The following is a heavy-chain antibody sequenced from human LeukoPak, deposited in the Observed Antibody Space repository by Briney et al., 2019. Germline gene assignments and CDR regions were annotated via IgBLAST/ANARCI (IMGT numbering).Heavy chain of an antibody. J-gene: IGHJ4*02. Sequence: GGSLRLSCAASGFTFSSYNMNWVRQAPGKGLEWVSSISSSSSYIYYADSVKGRFTISRDNAKNSLYLQMNSLRAEDTAVYYCARVTTLTTNIRFFDYWGQGTLVTVSS. D-gene: IGHD4-11*01. CDR1: GFTFSSYN. V-gene: IGHV3-21*01. CDR2: ISSSSSYI. CDR3: ARVTTLTTNIRFFDY.